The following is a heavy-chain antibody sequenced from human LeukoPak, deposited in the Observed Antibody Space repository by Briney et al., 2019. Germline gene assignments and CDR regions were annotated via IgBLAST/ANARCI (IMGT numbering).Heavy chain of an antibody. CDR3: AREKSSTSFYK. J-gene: IGHJ4*02. CDR1: GDTFSSYA. CDR2: IIPIFGTA. V-gene: IGHV1-69*13. Sequence: SVKVSCKASGDTFSSYAISWVRQAPGQGLEWMGGIIPIFGTANYAQKFQGRVTITADESTSTAYMELSSLTSEDTALYYCAREKSSTSFYKRGQGTLVTISS. D-gene: IGHD2-2*01.